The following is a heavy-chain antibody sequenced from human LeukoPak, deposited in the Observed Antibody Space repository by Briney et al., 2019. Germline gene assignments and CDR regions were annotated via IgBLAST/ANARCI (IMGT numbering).Heavy chain of an antibody. CDR1: GYTFTGYN. J-gene: IGHJ4*02. CDR3: ARDLGSGIAEPFDH. D-gene: IGHD6-13*01. Sequence: GASVKVSCKASGYTFTGYNIGWVRQAPGQGLEWMGWISAYNGNTNYAQKLQGRVTVTTDTSTSTAYMELRSLRSDDTAVYYCARDLGSGIAEPFDHWGQGTLVTVSS. CDR2: ISAYNGNT. V-gene: IGHV1-18*01.